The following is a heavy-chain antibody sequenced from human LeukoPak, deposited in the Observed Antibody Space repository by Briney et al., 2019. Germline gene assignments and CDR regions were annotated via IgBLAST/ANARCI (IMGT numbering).Heavy chain of an antibody. V-gene: IGHV4-34*01. CDR2: INHSGST. CDR3: VRVIKVSSGWYGNYYYYYMDV. J-gene: IGHJ6*03. CDR1: GGSFSGYY. D-gene: IGHD6-19*01. Sequence: PSETLSLTCAVYGGSFSGYYWSWIRQPPGKGLEWIGEINHSGSTNYNPSLKSRVTISVDTSKNQFSLKLSSVTAADTAVYYCVRVIKVSSGWYGNYYYYYMDVWGKGTTVTVSS.